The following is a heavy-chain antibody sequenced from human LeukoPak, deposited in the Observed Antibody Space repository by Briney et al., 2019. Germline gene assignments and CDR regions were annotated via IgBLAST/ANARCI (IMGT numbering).Heavy chain of an antibody. J-gene: IGHJ4*02. D-gene: IGHD6-6*01. V-gene: IGHV4-59*08. CDR2: IYYSGST. CDR3: ARHSGSSGAFDY. CDR1: GGSISGYY. Sequence: SSETLSLTCTVSGGSISGYYWSWVRQPPGKGLEWIGYIYYSGSTNHNPSLKSRVTISVDTSKNQVSLKLSSVTAADTAVYYCARHSGSSGAFDYWGQGTLVTVSS.